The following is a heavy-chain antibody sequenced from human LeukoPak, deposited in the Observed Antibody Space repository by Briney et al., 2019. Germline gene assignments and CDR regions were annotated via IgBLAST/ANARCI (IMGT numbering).Heavy chain of an antibody. D-gene: IGHD6-13*01. CDR1: GYTFTSYY. CDR2: INPSGGST. J-gene: IGHJ6*03. V-gene: IGHV1-46*01. Sequence: GASVKVSCKASGYTFTSYYMHWVRQAPGQGLEWMGIINPSGGSTSYAQKFQGRVTMTRDTSTSTVYMELSSLRSEDTAVYYCARGIAALADYYYYYMDVWGKGTTVTVSS. CDR3: ARGIAALADYYYYYMDV.